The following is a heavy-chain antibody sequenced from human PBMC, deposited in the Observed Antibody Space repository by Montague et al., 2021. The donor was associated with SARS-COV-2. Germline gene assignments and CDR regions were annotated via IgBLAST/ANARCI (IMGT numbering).Heavy chain of an antibody. CDR2: IYYSGST. V-gene: IGHV4-39*01. CDR3: ARLRGDYGGTYDTLDI. D-gene: IGHD4-23*01. Sequence: SETLSLTCTVSGGSISSRSYYWGWIRQPPGKGLEWIGSIYYSGSTYYNPSLKSRVTISVDTSKNQLSLKLSSVTAADTAVYYCARLRGDYGGTYDTLDIWGQGTMVTVPS. CDR1: GGSISSRSYY. J-gene: IGHJ3*02.